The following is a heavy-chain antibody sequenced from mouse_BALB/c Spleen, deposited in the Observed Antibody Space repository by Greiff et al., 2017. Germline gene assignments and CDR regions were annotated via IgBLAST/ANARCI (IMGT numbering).Heavy chain of an antibody. V-gene: IGHV1-80*01. Sequence: QVQLKQSGAELVRPGSSVKISCKASGYAFSSYWMNWVKQRPGQGLEWIGQIYPGDGDTNYNGKFKGKATLTADKSSSTAYMQLSSLTSEDSAVYFCARYEGYAMDYWGQGTSVTVSS. D-gene: IGHD2-12*01. CDR2: IYPGDGDT. CDR3: ARYEGYAMDY. J-gene: IGHJ4*01. CDR1: GYAFSSYW.